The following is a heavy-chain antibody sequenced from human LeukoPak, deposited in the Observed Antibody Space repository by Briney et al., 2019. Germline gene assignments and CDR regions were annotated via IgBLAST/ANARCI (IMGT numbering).Heavy chain of an antibody. Sequence: SETLSLTCAVYGGSFSGYYWSWICQPPGKGLEWIGEINHSGSTNYNPSLKSRVTISVDTSKNQFSLKLSSVTAADTAVYYCARVYDSSGYGYWGQGTLVAVSS. CDR2: INHSGST. J-gene: IGHJ4*02. CDR1: GGSFSGYY. CDR3: ARVYDSSGYGY. D-gene: IGHD3-22*01. V-gene: IGHV4-34*01.